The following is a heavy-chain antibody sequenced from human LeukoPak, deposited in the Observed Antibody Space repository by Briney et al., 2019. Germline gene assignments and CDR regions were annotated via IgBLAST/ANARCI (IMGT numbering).Heavy chain of an antibody. Sequence: GGSLRLSCAASGFTFSRFGMNWVRQAPGKGLEWVSYISSSSSNIIYYADSVKGRFTISRDNAKNSLYLQMNSLRAEDTAVYYCARSVAVADPAFDYWGQGTLVTVSS. J-gene: IGHJ4*02. CDR2: ISSSSSNII. V-gene: IGHV3-48*04. CDR3: ARSVAVADPAFDY. CDR1: GFTFSRFG. D-gene: IGHD6-19*01.